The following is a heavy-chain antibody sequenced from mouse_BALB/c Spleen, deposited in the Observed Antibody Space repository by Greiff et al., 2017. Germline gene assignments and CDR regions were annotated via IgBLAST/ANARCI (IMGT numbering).Heavy chain of an antibody. CDR1: GYTFTDYA. CDR2: ISTYYGDA. CDR3: AAGSYAMDY. D-gene: IGHD4-1*01. J-gene: IGHJ4*01. V-gene: IGHV1S137*01. Sequence: VKLMESGAELVRPGVSVKISCKGSGYTFTDYAMHWVKQSHAKSLEWIGVISTYYGDASYNQKFKGKATMTVDKSSSTAYMELARLTSEDSAIYYCAAGSYAMDYWGQGTSVTVSS.